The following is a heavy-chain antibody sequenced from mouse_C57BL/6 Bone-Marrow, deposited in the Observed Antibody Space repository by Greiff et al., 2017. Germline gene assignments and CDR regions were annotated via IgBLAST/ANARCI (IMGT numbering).Heavy chain of an antibody. Sequence: QVQLQQPGAELVKPGASVKLSCKASGYTFTSYWITWVKQRPGQGLEWIGDIYPTSGRTNYNEKFKSKAILTVDTSSNTAYMQLSSLTSEDSAVFYGARSGPLGRSFDYWCQGTTLTVSS. J-gene: IGHJ2*01. CDR1: GYTFTSYW. V-gene: IGHV1-55*01. D-gene: IGHD4-1*01. CDR3: ARSGPLGRSFDY. CDR2: IYPTSGRT.